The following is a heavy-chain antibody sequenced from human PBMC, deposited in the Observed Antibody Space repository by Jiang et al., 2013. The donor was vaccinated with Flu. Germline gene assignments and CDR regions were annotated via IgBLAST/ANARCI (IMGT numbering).Heavy chain of an antibody. CDR3: ARCPSGDRDWYFDL. CDR1: GFPFSGYG. J-gene: IGHJ2*01. D-gene: IGHD1-26*01. V-gene: IGHV3-33*04. Sequence: QLVESGGGVVQPGRSLRLSCAASGFPFSGYGMHWVRQAPGKGLEWVAVIWYDGSKRYYVDSVKGRFTISRDNFQNILYLQMDSLRAEDTAVYYCARCPSGDRDWYFDLWGRGTLVTVSS. CDR2: IWYDGSKR.